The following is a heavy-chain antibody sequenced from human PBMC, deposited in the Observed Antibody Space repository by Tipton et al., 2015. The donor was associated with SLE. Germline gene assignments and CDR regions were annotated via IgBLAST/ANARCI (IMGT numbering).Heavy chain of an antibody. CDR1: GFTFSSYG. CDR3: AKQPDYGDYIHYFDY. Sequence: SLRLSCAASGFTFSSYGMHWVRQAPGKGLEWVAVISYDGSNKYYADSVKGRFTISRDNSKNTLYLQMNSLRAEDTAVYYCAKQPDYGDYIHYFDYWGQGTLVTVSS. V-gene: IGHV3-30*18. J-gene: IGHJ4*02. CDR2: ISYDGSNK. D-gene: IGHD4-17*01.